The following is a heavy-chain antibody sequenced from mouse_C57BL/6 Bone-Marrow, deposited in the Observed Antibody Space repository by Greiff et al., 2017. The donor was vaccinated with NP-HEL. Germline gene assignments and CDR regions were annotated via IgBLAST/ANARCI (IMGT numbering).Heavy chain of an antibody. D-gene: IGHD1-1*01. CDR1: DSEVFPIAY. V-gene: IGHV15-2*01. CDR3: ARRIIIKYYYGTVYAMDY. CDR2: ILPSIGRT. Sequence: VQLQQSGSELRSPGSSVKLSCKDFDSEVFPIAYMSWVRQKPGHGFEWIGGILPSIGRTIYGEKFEDKATLDADTLSNTAYLELNSLTSEDSAIYYCARRIIIKYYYGTVYAMDYWGQGTSVTVSS. J-gene: IGHJ4*01.